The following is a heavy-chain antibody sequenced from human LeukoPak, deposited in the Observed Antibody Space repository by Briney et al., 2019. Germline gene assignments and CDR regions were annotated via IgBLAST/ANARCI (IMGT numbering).Heavy chain of an antibody. D-gene: IGHD6-19*01. Sequence: SETLSLTCTVSGGSISSYYWSWIRQPAGKGLEWIGRIYTSGSTNYNPSLKSRVTMSVDTSKNQFSLRLSSVTTADTAVYYCARVLIDTHGWYHFDYWGQGTLVTVSS. V-gene: IGHV4-4*07. CDR3: ARVLIDTHGWYHFDY. CDR2: IYTSGST. J-gene: IGHJ4*02. CDR1: GGSISSYY.